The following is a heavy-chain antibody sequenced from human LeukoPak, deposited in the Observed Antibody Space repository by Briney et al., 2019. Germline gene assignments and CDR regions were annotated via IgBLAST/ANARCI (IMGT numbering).Heavy chain of an antibody. D-gene: IGHD2-21*02. J-gene: IGHJ2*01. CDR3: ARSGGVVTAHPDWYFDL. CDR2: IYSCGST. V-gene: IGHV3-66*01. CDR1: GFTVSSNY. Sequence: GGSLRLSCAASGFTVSSNYMSWVRQAPGKGLEWVSVIYSCGSTYYADSVKGRFTISRDNSKNTLYLQMNSLRAEDTAVYYCARSGGVVTAHPDWYFDLWGRGTLVTVSS.